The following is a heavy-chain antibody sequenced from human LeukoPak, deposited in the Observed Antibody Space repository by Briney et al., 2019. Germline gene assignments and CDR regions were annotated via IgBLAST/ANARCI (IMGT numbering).Heavy chain of an antibody. J-gene: IGHJ4*02. D-gene: IGHD6-13*01. CDR3: ASLQVTAAPGRNFDY. Sequence: PGGSLRLSCAAAGFPDSSYWTTGVRQAPGKGLEWVANIKQDGSEKYYVDSVKGRFTISRDNAKNSLYLQMNSLRAEDTAVYYCASLQVTAAPGRNFDYWGQGTLVTVSS. V-gene: IGHV3-7*05. CDR2: IKQDGSEK. CDR1: GFPDSSYW.